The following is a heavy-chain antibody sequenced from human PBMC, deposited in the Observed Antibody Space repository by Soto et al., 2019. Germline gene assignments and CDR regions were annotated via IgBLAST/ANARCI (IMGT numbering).Heavy chain of an antibody. Sequence: HVQLVQSGAEVRKPGASVKVSCKASGYTFSDYYIHWVRQAPGQGLEWMGWINPNSGGTKYAPKFQGGVTMTRDTSITTAYMELGRLRSGDTAGYYCAREPATAKPEGVDFWGQGTLVTVSS. CDR3: AREPATAKPEGVDF. CDR2: INPNSGGT. V-gene: IGHV1-2*02. D-gene: IGHD1-1*01. J-gene: IGHJ4*02. CDR1: GYTFSDYY.